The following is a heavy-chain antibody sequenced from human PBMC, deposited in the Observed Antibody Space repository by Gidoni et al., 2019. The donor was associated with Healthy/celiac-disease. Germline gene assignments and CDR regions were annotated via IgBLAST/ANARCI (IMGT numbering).Heavy chain of an antibody. CDR2: IKQDGSEK. D-gene: IGHD3-9*01. V-gene: IGHV3-7*01. J-gene: IGHJ5*02. CDR3: ARRKLVFLPQGWFDP. Sequence: EVQLVESGGGLVQPGGSLRLSCASSGFPFSSYWMSWVRQAPGKGLAWVANIKQDGSEKDYVDSGKGRFTISRDNAKNSLYLQMNSLRAEDTAVYYCARRKLVFLPQGWFDPWGQGTLVTVSS. CDR1: GFPFSSYW.